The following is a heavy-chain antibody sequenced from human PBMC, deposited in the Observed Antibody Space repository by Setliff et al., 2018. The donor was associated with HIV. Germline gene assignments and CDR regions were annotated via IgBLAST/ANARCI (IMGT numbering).Heavy chain of an antibody. V-gene: IGHV1-8*02. Sequence: ASVKVSCKASGYTFTSYDINWVRQATGQGPEWMGWMNPNSGNTGYAQKFQGRVTMTRNTSISTAYMELSSLRSEDTAVYYCARRQGTSGTTLYYWGQGTLGTVS. CDR3: ARRQGTSGTTLYY. D-gene: IGHD4-17*01. CDR2: MNPNSGNT. CDR1: GYTFTSYD. J-gene: IGHJ4*02.